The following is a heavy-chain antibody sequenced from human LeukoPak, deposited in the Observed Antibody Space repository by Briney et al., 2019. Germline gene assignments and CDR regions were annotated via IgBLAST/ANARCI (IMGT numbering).Heavy chain of an antibody. V-gene: IGHV4-30-2*01. CDR1: GGSISSGGYY. CDR3: ARAGNYLGATFPPDAFDI. Sequence: KTSETLSLTCTVSGGSISSGGYYWSWIRQPPGKGLEWIGYIYHSGSTYYNPSLKSRVTISVDRSKNQFSLKLSSVTAADTAVYYCARAGNYLGATFPPDAFDIWGQGTMVTVSS. J-gene: IGHJ3*02. D-gene: IGHD1-26*01. CDR2: IYHSGST.